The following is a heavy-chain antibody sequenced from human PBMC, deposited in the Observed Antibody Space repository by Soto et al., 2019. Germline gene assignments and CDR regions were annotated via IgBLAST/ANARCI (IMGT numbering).Heavy chain of an antibody. Sequence: SETLSLTCAVYGGSFSGYYWSWIRQPPGKGLEWIGEINHSGSTNYNPSLKSRVTISVDTSKNQFSLKLSSVTAADTAVYYCARGDGGNWGHGTLVTVSS. D-gene: IGHD3-16*01. V-gene: IGHV4-34*01. CDR2: INHSGST. CDR3: ARGDGGN. CDR1: GGSFSGYY. J-gene: IGHJ4*01.